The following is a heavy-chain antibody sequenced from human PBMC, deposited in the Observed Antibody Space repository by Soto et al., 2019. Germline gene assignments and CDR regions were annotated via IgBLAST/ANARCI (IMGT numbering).Heavy chain of an antibody. J-gene: IGHJ6*02. CDR1: GFTFSSYG. CDR3: AKDRGLVPAAITPPDIYYYYGMDV. Sequence: GGSLRLSCAASGFTFSSYGMHWVRQAPGKGLEWVAVISYDGSNKYYADSVKGRFTISRDNSKNTLYLQMNSLRAEDTAVYYCAKDRGLVPAAITPPDIYYYYGMDVWGQGTTVTVSS. V-gene: IGHV3-30*18. CDR2: ISYDGSNK. D-gene: IGHD2-2*01.